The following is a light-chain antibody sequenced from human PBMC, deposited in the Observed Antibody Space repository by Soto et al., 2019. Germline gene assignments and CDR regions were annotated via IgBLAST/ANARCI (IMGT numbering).Light chain of an antibody. V-gene: IGKV1-9*01. CDR3: QQLNNYPVT. CDR2: AAS. CDR1: QAISNY. J-gene: IGKJ5*01. Sequence: DIQMTQSPTFLSASVGDRVTITCRASQAISNYLNWYQQKPGKAPNLLIYAASTLQSGVPSRFSGSGSGTEFTLTITSLQPEDFATYYCQQLNNYPVTFGQGTRLEIK.